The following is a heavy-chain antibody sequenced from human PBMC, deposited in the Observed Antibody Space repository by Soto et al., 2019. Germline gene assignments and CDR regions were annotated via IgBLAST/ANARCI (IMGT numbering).Heavy chain of an antibody. J-gene: IGHJ6*03. CDR1: GFTVSNNY. CDR2: IYFGGST. V-gene: IGHV3-66*01. Sequence: EVQLVESGGGLVQPGGSLRLSCAASGFTVSNNYMSWVRQAPGKGLEWVSVIYFGGSTYYADSVRGRFTISRDNYKNTLYLQMNSLLAEDKAVYYCARDRGSTSGYYFYYMDVWGKGTTVTVSS. CDR3: ARDRGSTSGYYFYYMDV. D-gene: IGHD2-2*01.